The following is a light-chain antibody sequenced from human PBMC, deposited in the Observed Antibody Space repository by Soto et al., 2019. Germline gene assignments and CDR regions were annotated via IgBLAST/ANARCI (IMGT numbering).Light chain of an antibody. Sequence: EIVFTQSPVTLSLSPGERATLSCRASQSVSSNYLAWYQQKPGQAPRLLIYGASSRATGIPDRFSGSGSGTDFTLTISRLEPEDFAVYYCQQYGSSLLFGQGTKVDIK. J-gene: IGKJ1*01. V-gene: IGKV3-20*01. CDR3: QQYGSSLL. CDR1: QSVSSNY. CDR2: GAS.